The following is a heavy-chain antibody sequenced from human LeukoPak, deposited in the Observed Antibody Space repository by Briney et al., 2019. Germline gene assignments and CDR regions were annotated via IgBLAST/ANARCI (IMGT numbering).Heavy chain of an antibody. CDR3: ATTYSSSWYYYYYYMDV. D-gene: IGHD6-13*01. CDR2: ISGSGGST. J-gene: IGHJ6*03. Sequence: GGSLRLFCAASGFTFSSYGMSWVRQAPGKGLEWVSAISGSGGSTYYGDSVKGRFTISRDNSKNTLYLQMNSLRGEDTAVYYCATTYSSSWYYYYYYMDVWGKGTTVTISS. CDR1: GFTFSSYG. V-gene: IGHV3-23*01.